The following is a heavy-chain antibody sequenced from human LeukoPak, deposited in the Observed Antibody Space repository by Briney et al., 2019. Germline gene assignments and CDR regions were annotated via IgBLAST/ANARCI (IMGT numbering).Heavy chain of an antibody. CDR2: IYYSGST. D-gene: IGHD6-19*01. Sequence: SETLSLTCTVSGGSISSYYWSWIRQPPGKGLEWIGYIYYSGSTNYNPSLKSRVTISVDTSKNQLSLKLSSVTAADTAVYYCARGYSSGWQDYWGQGTLVTVSS. J-gene: IGHJ4*02. V-gene: IGHV4-59*01. CDR3: ARGYSSGWQDY. CDR1: GGSISSYY.